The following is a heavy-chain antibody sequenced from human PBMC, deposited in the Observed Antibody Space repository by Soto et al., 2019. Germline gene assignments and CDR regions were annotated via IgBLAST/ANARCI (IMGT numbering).Heavy chain of an antibody. D-gene: IGHD1-1*01. J-gene: IGHJ4*02. Sequence: QVQLVQSGAEVKKPGASVKVSCKASGYTFTGYYMHWVRQAPGQGLEWMGWINPNSGGTSYAQKFQGRVTMTRDTSISTAYMELSRLRSDDTAVYYCARALGGKLELAYWGQGTLVTVSS. CDR2: INPNSGGT. CDR1: GYTFTGYY. V-gene: IGHV1-2*02. CDR3: ARALGGKLELAY.